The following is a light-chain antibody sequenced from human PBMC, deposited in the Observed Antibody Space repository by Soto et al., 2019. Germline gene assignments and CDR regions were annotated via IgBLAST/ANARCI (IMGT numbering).Light chain of an antibody. CDR1: QGISNY. Sequence: DIQMTQSPSSLSASVGDRVTITCRASQGISNYLAWYQQRPGKVPKLLIYVASTLQSGVPSRFSGGGSGTDFALTISSLQPEDVAIYKCQKYVSAPISFGAGTLLE. J-gene: IGKJ5*01. V-gene: IGKV1-27*01. CDR3: QKYVSAPIS. CDR2: VAS.